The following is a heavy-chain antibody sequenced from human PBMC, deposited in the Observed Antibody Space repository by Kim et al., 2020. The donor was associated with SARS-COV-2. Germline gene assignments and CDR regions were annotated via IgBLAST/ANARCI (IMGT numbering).Heavy chain of an antibody. CDR2: IKSKTDGGTT. CDR1: GFTFSNAW. J-gene: IGHJ6*02. Sequence: GGSLRLSCAASGFTFSNAWMSWVRQAPGKGLEWVCRIKSKTDGGTTDYAAPVKGRFTISSDDSKNTLYLQMNSLKTEDTTVYYCTTVGGYYGSDALDYGMDVWGQGTTVTVSS. D-gene: IGHD3-10*01. V-gene: IGHV3-15*01. CDR3: TTVGGYYGSDALDYGMDV.